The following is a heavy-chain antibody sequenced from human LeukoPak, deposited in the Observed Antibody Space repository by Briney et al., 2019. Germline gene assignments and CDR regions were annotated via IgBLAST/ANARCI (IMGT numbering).Heavy chain of an antibody. CDR1: GFTVSSNC. D-gene: IGHD2-15*01. CDR3: ARVSDSYYYYCYMDV. J-gene: IGHJ6*03. CDR2: IYSGGST. V-gene: IGHV3-66*01. Sequence: GGSLRLSCAASGFTVSSNCMSWVRRAPGKGLEWVSVIYSGGSTYYADSVKSRFTISRDNSKNTLYLQMNSLRAEDTAVYYCARVSDSYYYYCYMDVWGKGTTVTISS.